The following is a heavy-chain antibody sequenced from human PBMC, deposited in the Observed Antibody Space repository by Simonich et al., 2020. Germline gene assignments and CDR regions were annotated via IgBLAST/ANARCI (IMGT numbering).Heavy chain of an antibody. CDR1: GGSISSYY. J-gene: IGHJ4*02. V-gene: IGHV4-59*01. CDR2: IYYIGRT. D-gene: IGHD2-15*01. Sequence: QVQLQESGPGLVKPSETLSITCTVSGGSISSYYWRWIRQAPGKGLEWIGYIYYIGRTNYNPSLKSRVTISVDTSKNQFSLKLSSVTAADTAVYYCARGGLYFDYWGQGTLVTVSS. CDR3: ARGGLYFDY.